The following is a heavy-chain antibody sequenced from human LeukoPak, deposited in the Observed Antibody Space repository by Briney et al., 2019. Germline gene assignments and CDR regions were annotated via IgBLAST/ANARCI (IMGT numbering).Heavy chain of an antibody. CDR3: ARTGEYSGSGPSWAFDI. V-gene: IGHV4-4*09. Sequence: PSETLSLTCSLCGGSITIYYWSWIRQPPGKGLEWIAWIYSSGTTEYTPSLKTRVTISLGTSNNHFTLTLTSVTASDTAVYYCARTGEYSGSGPSWAFDIWGQGTMVTVSS. CDR1: GGSITIYY. J-gene: IGHJ3*02. CDR2: IYSSGTT. D-gene: IGHD3-10*01.